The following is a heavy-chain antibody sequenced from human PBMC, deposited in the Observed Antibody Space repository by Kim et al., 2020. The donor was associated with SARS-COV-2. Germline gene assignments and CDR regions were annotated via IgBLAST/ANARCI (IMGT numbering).Heavy chain of an antibody. J-gene: IGHJ4*02. CDR1: GFTFSSYS. Sequence: GGSLRLSCAASGFTFSSYSMNWVRQAPGKGLEWVSSISSSSSYIYYAVSVKGRFTISRDNAKNSLYLQMNSLRAEDTAVYYCARDAFGGEWNYWGQGTLVTVSS. V-gene: IGHV3-21*01. CDR2: ISSSSSYI. D-gene: IGHD3-10*01. CDR3: ARDAFGGEWNY.